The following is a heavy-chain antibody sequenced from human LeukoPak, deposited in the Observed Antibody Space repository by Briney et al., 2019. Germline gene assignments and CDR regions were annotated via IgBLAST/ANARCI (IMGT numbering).Heavy chain of an antibody. V-gene: IGHV3-7*03. CDR1: GFTFSNSA. D-gene: IGHD6-13*01. Sequence: PGGSLRLSCAASGFTFSNSAMSWVRQAPGKGLEWVANIKPDGTTKFYVDSVKGRFTISRDNALNSLYLQMNSLRAEDTAIYYCARSIPYGTTWYGRSDYWGQGTLVTVSS. J-gene: IGHJ4*02. CDR2: IKPDGTTK. CDR3: ARSIPYGTTWYGRSDY.